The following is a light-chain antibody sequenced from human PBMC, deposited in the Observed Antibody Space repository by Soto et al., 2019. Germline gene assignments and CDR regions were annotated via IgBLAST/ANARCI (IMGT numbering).Light chain of an antibody. CDR3: CSYAGSSTYV. J-gene: IGLJ1*01. CDR2: EGS. V-gene: IGLV2-23*01. CDR1: SSDVGSYNL. Sequence: QSALTQPASVSGSPGQSITISCTGTSSDVGSYNLVSWYQQHPVKAPKLMIYEGSKRPSGVSNRFSGSKSGNTASLTISGLQAEDEADYHCCSYAGSSTYVFGTGTKLTVL.